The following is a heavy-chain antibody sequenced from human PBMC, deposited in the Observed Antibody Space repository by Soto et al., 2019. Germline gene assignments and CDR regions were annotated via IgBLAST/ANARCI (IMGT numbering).Heavy chain of an antibody. Sequence: ASVKVSCKASGYTFTGYYMHWVRQAPGQGLEWMGWINPNSGGTNYAQKFQGWVTMTRDTSISTAYMELSRLRSDDTAVYYCARARPTGTTSKTQHAFDIWGQGTMVTVSS. V-gene: IGHV1-2*04. CDR1: GYTFTGYY. D-gene: IGHD1-7*01. CDR2: INPNSGGT. J-gene: IGHJ3*02. CDR3: ARARPTGTTSKTQHAFDI.